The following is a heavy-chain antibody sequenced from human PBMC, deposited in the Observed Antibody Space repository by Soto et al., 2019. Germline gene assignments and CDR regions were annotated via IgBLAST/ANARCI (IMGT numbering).Heavy chain of an antibody. Sequence: QVQLQQWGAGLLKPSETLSLTCAVYGGSFSGYYWSWIRQPPGKGLEWIGEINHSGSTNYNPSLKSRVTISVDTSKTQFSLKLSSVSAADTAVYYCARVPVGGWYFDLWGRGTLVTVSS. CDR3: ARVPVGGWYFDL. CDR2: INHSGST. V-gene: IGHV4-34*01. CDR1: GGSFSGYY. J-gene: IGHJ2*01. D-gene: IGHD1-26*01.